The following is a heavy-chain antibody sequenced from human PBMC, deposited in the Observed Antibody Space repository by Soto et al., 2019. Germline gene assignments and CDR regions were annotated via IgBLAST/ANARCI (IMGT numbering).Heavy chain of an antibody. V-gene: IGHV1-69*13. CDR3: ARGTGEFDAFDI. Sequence: SVKVSCKASGGTFSSYAISWLRQAPGQGLEWMGGIIPIFGTANYAQKFQGRVTITADESTSTAYMELSSLRSEDTAVYYCARGTGEFDAFDIWGQGTMVTVSS. CDR1: GGTFSSYA. CDR2: IIPIFGTA. J-gene: IGHJ3*02. D-gene: IGHD3-10*01.